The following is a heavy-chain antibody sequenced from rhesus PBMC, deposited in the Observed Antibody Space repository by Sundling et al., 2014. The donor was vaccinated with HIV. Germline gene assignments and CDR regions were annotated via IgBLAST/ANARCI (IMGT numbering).Heavy chain of an antibody. D-gene: IGHD1-44*01. V-gene: IGHV4-173*01. CDR2: ISGSGGST. J-gene: IGHJ4*01. Sequence: QLQLQESGPGLVKPSETLSLTCAVSGASISGNYWSWIRQPPGKGLEWIGRISGSGGSTDYNPSLKSRVTISTDASNNQFSLRLRSVTAADTAVYFCGRDDGWELHGYWGQGLLVTVSS. CDR1: GASISGNY. CDR3: GRDDGWELHGY.